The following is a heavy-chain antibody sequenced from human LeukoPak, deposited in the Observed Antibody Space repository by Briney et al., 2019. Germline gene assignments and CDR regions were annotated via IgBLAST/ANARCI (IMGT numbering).Heavy chain of an antibody. D-gene: IGHD2-2*02. Sequence: PGGSLRLSCAASGFTFDGHAMHWVRQAPGKGLEWVAFIRYDGSNKYYADSVKGRFTISRDNSKNTLYLQMNSLRAEDTAVYYCAKVGPYCSSTSCYIEDYWGQGTLVTVSS. V-gene: IGHV3-30*02. J-gene: IGHJ4*02. CDR3: AKVGPYCSSTSCYIEDY. CDR1: GFTFDGHA. CDR2: IRYDGSNK.